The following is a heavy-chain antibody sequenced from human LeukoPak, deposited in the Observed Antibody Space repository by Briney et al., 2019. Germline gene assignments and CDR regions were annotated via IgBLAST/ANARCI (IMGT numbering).Heavy chain of an antibody. CDR1: GYTFTSYY. D-gene: IGHD3-22*01. Sequence: GASVKVSCKASGYTFTSYYVHWVRQAPGQGLEWMGIINPSGGSTSYAQRFQGRVTMTRDTSTSTVYMELSSLRSEDTAVYYCARIDSSGYEDWGQGTLVTVSS. CDR2: INPSGGST. V-gene: IGHV1-46*01. J-gene: IGHJ4*02. CDR3: ARIDSSGYED.